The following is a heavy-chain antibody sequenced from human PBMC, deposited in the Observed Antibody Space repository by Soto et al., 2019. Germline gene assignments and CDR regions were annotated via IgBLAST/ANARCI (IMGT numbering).Heavy chain of an antibody. D-gene: IGHD2-2*01. Sequence: GGSLRLSCAASGFTFSNYAMHWVRQAPGKGLEWVAVISYDGSNKYYADSVRGRFTISRDNSKNTPCLQMNSVRPEDTAVYYWAKDQYQLHGRCYGLDDWGQGTPVTVSS. J-gene: IGHJ4*03. CDR1: GFTFSNYA. CDR2: ISYDGSNK. CDR3: AKDQYQLHGRCYGLDD. V-gene: IGHV3-30*18.